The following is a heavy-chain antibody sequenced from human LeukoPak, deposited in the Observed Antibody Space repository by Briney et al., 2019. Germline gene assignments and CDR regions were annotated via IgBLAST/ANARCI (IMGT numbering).Heavy chain of an antibody. Sequence: ASVKVFCKASGYTFTGYYIHWTRHAPGQGLEWMGWMNPNRGDTSYAQKFQGRVTMTRDTPINTAYMELSGLTSDDTAVYYCGRRRIDCSDTGCYVDYWGQGTLVTVSS. CDR1: GYTFTGYY. CDR2: MNPNRGDT. V-gene: IGHV1-2*02. J-gene: IGHJ4*02. D-gene: IGHD2-15*01. CDR3: GRRRIDCSDTGCYVDY.